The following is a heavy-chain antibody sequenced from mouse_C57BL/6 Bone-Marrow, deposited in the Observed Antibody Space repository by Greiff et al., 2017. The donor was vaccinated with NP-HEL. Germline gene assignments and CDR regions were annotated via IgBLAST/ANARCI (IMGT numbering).Heavy chain of an antibody. V-gene: IGHV1-9*01. CDR2: FLPGSGST. D-gene: IGHD1-1*02. J-gene: IGHJ3*01. CDR1: GYTFTCYW. CDR3: ARGGPGGGTWVAY. Sequence: QVQLQQSGAELMKPGASVQFSCKATGYTFTCYWLEWVKQRPGHVLELIWFFLPGSGSTNYNEKVKGKATFTADKASNTVYMQLSSLTTEDSAVYYCARGGPGGGTWVAYWGQGTLVTVSA.